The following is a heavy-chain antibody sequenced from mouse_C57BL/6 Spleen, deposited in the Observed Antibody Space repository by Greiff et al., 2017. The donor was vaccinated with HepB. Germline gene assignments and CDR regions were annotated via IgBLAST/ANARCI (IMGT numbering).Heavy chain of an antibody. CDR1: GYTFTSYW. CDR2: IYPGSGST. D-gene: IGHD2-3*01. CDR3: ARGFYDGYFPLAMDY. Sequence: QVQLQQSGAELVKPGASVKMSCKASGYTFTSYWITWVKQRPGQGLEWIGDIYPGSGSTNYNEKFKSKATLTVDTSSSTAYMQLSSLTSEDSAVYYCARGFYDGYFPLAMDYWGQGTSVTVSS. J-gene: IGHJ4*01. V-gene: IGHV1-55*01.